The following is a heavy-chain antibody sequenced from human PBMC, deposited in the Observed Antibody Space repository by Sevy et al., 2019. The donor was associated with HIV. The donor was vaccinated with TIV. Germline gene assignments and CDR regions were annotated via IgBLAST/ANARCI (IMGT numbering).Heavy chain of an antibody. Sequence: ASVKVSCKASGYTFTGYYMHWVRQAPGQGLEWMGWINPNSGGTNYAQKFQGRVTMTRETSISPAYMELSRLRSDDTAVYYCAREAIAGDFWSGYSRGWFDPWGQGTLVTVSS. CDR3: AREAIAGDFWSGYSRGWFDP. D-gene: IGHD3-3*01. CDR2: INPNSGGT. CDR1: GYTFTGYY. V-gene: IGHV1-2*02. J-gene: IGHJ5*02.